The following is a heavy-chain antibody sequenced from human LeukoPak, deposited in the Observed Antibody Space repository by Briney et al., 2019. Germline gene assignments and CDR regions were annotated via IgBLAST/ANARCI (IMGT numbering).Heavy chain of an antibody. CDR1: GFTFSSYW. D-gene: IGHD3-10*01. J-gene: IGHJ4*02. V-gene: IGHV3-7*01. CDR3: ARDHWSSGNDY. CDR2: IKQDGSEE. Sequence: GGSLRLSCAASGFTFSSYWMSWVRQAPGKGLEWVANIKQDGSEENYVDSVKGRFTISRDNAKNSVYLQMNSLTAEDTAVYYCARDHWSSGNDYWGQGTLVAVSS.